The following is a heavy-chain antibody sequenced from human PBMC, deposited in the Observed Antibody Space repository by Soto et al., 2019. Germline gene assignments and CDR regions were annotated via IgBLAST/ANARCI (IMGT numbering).Heavy chain of an antibody. J-gene: IGHJ5*02. CDR3: VRLRYCSSTSCHRFDP. CDR1: GGSISSSVYY. CDR2: IYYSGST. V-gene: IGHV4-31*03. Sequence: SETLSLTCTVSGGSISSSVYYWSWIRQHPGKGLEWIGHIYYSGSTYYNPSLKSRVTISVDTSKNQFSLKLSSVTAADTAVYYCVRLRYCSSTSCHRFDPWGQGTLVTVSS. D-gene: IGHD2-2*02.